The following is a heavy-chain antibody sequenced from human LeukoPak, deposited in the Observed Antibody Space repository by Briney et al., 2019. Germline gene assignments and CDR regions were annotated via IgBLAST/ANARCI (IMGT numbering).Heavy chain of an antibody. J-gene: IGHJ4*02. CDR3: ARRAGGWFDY. CDR1: GGSVSSSSYH. Sequence: SETLSLTCTVSGGSVSSSSYHWDWIRQPPGKGLEWIGSIYYSGSTYYNPSLKNRVTISVDTSKNQFPLKLSSVSAADTAVYYCARRAGGWFDYWGQGTLVTVSS. D-gene: IGHD2-15*01. CDR2: IYYSGST. V-gene: IGHV4-39*01.